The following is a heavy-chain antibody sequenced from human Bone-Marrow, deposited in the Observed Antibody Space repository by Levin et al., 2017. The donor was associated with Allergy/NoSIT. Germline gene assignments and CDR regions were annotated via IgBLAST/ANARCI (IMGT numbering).Heavy chain of an antibody. J-gene: IGHJ4*02. CDR3: AKVGYSSSSGDY. CDR2: ISWDGGST. Sequence: GESLKISCAASGFTFDDYTMYWVRQAPGKGLECVSLISWDGGSTYYADSVKGRFTISRDNSKNSLYLQMNSLRTDDTALYYCAKVGYSSSSGDYWGQGTLVTVSS. V-gene: IGHV3-43*01. D-gene: IGHD6-6*01. CDR1: GFTFDDYT.